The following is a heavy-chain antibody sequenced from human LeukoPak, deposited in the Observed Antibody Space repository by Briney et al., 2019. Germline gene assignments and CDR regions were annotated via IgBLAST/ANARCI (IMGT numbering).Heavy chain of an antibody. Sequence: GESLKISCKGSGYSFTSYWIGWVRQMPGKGLEWMGIIYPGDSDTRYSPSFQGQVTISADKSISTAYPQWSSLKASDTAMYYCARHRSNGDMVGTEWGMDVWGKGTTVTISS. D-gene: IGHD5-12*01. V-gene: IGHV5-51*01. CDR3: ARHRSNGDMVGTEWGMDV. CDR1: GYSFTSYW. J-gene: IGHJ6*04. CDR2: IYPGDSDT.